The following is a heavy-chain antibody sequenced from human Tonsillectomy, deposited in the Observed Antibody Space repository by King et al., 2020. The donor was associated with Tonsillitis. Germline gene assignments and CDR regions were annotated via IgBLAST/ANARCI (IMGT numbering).Heavy chain of an antibody. J-gene: IGHJ4*02. CDR2: ISSNGGST. Sequence: VQLVESGGGLVQPGGSLRLSCAASGFTFSSYAMHWVRQAPGKGLEYVSAISSNGGSTYYANSVKGRFTISRDNSKNTLYLQMGSLRAEDMAVYYCASWVSEDSSGFPPPDYWGQGTLVTVSS. D-gene: IGHD3-22*01. CDR3: ASWVSEDSSGFPPPDY. CDR1: GFTFSSYA. V-gene: IGHV3-64*01.